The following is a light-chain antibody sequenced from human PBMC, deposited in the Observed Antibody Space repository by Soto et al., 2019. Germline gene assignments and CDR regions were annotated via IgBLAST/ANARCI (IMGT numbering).Light chain of an antibody. V-gene: IGKV3-15*01. Sequence: EIVMTQSPATLSVSPGERATLSCRASQSVSSNLAWYQQKPGQAPRLLIYGASTRATGIPARFSGSGSGTEFSLTISSLQSEDFAIYYCQQYDNWPPVTFGQGTRLEIK. J-gene: IGKJ5*01. CDR3: QQYDNWPPVT. CDR2: GAS. CDR1: QSVSSN.